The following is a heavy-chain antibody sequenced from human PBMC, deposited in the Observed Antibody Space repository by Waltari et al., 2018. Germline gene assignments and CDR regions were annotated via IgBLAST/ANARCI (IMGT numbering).Heavy chain of an antibody. CDR3: AREKNSGSYRHDAFDI. Sequence: EVQLVESGGGLVKPGGSLRLSCAASGFTFSSYSMNWVRQAPGKGLEWVSSISSSSSYIYYADSVKGRFTISRDNSKNTLYLQMNSLRAEDTAVYYCAREKNSGSYRHDAFDIWGQGTMVTVSS. CDR1: GFTFSSYS. CDR2: ISSSSSYI. D-gene: IGHD1-26*01. V-gene: IGHV3-21*01. J-gene: IGHJ3*02.